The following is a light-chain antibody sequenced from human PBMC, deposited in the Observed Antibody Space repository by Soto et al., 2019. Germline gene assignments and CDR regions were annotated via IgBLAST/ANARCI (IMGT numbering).Light chain of an antibody. CDR3: QQRSNWPLT. CDR1: QSVSTY. CDR2: DAS. Sequence: EIVLTQSPATLSLSPGERATLSCRASQSVSTYLAWYQQKPGQAPRLLIYDASNRATVIPARFSGSGSGTDFTPTISSLEPEDFAVYYCQQRSNWPLTFGPGTKVDIK. V-gene: IGKV3-11*01. J-gene: IGKJ3*01.